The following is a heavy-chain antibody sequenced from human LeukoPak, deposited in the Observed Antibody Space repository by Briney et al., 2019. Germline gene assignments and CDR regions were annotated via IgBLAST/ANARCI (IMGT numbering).Heavy chain of an antibody. Sequence: PGGSLRLSCAAYGFTFSNYWMNWVRQAPGKGLEWVANIKQDGSEQYYVDSVKGRFTISRDNAKNSLYLQMNTLTVDDTALYYCASRSGHWDFWGPGTLVTVSS. V-gene: IGHV3-7*03. CDR1: GFTFSNYW. D-gene: IGHD2-15*01. J-gene: IGHJ4*02. CDR3: ASRSGHWDF. CDR2: IKQDGSEQ.